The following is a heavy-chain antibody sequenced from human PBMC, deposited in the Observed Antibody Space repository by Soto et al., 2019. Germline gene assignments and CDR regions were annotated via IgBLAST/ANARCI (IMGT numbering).Heavy chain of an antibody. Sequence: SETLSLTCTVSGGSISSYYWSWIRQPPGKGLEWIGYIYYSGSTNYNPSLKSRVTISVDTSKNQFSLKLSSVTAADTAVYYCARDREEYSYGLFDYGGQGTLVTVS. V-gene: IGHV4-59*01. J-gene: IGHJ4*02. CDR2: IYYSGST. CDR1: GGSISSYY. CDR3: ARDREEYSYGLFDY. D-gene: IGHD5-18*01.